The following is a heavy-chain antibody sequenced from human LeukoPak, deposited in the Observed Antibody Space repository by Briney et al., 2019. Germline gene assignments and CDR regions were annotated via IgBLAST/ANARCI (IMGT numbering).Heavy chain of an antibody. J-gene: IGHJ4*02. CDR3: AKWGDYDILTGYYDSDY. CDR2: ISGRDSGT. V-gene: IGHV3-23*01. CDR1: GFTFSNYA. D-gene: IGHD3-9*01. Sequence: GASLRLSCAASGFTFSNYAMSWVRQAPGKGLEWVSAISGRDSGTYYADSVKGRFTISRDNSRNTLYLQMNSLRAEDTAVHYYAKWGDYDILTGYYDSDYWGQGTQVTASS.